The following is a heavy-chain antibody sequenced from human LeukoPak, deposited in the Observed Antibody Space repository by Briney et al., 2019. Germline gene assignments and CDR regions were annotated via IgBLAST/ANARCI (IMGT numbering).Heavy chain of an antibody. J-gene: IGHJ6*03. CDR1: GFTFSSYS. CDR2: ISSSSSYI. V-gene: IGHV3-21*01. Sequence: GGSLRLSCAASGFTFSSYSMNWVRQAPGKGLEWVSSISSSSSYIYYADSVKGRFTISRDNAKNSLYLQMNSLRAEDTAVYYCASCGDCHSYYYYYYMDVWGKGTTVTVSS. D-gene: IGHD2-21*01. CDR3: ASCGDCHSYYYYYYMDV.